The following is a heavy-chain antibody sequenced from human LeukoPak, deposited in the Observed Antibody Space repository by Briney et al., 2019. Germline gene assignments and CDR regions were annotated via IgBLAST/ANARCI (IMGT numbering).Heavy chain of an antibody. CDR1: GYTFSSYA. D-gene: IGHD6-19*01. J-gene: IGHJ4*02. CDR2: ISDSGDST. V-gene: IGHV3-23*01. CDR3: ATARALAGPFDY. Sequence: GGSLRLSCEASGYTFSSYAMSWVRQAPGKGPEWVSVISDSGDSTSYADSVKGRFTISRDSSKSTLYLQVDSLRAEDTAVYYCATARALAGPFDYWGQGTLVTVSS.